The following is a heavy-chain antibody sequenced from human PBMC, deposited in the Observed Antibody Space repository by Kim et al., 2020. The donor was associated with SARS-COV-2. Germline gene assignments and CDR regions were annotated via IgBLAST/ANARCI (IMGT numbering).Heavy chain of an antibody. V-gene: IGHV3-23*01. Sequence: GGSLRLSCAASGFTFRSYGMIWVRQAPGKGLEWVSVISDSGDSADYADSVKGRFTISRDNSKNTLYLQMNNLRAEDTAVYYCAPGGRLTTSKPFAYWCQG. CDR2: ISDSGDSA. J-gene: IGHJ4*02. CDR3: APGGRLTTSKPFAY. CDR1: GFTFRSYG. D-gene: IGHD4-17*01.